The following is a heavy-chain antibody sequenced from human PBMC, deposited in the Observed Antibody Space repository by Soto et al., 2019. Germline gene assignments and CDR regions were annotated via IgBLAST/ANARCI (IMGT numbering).Heavy chain of an antibody. CDR2: ISGSGGST. D-gene: IGHD4-17*01. CDR3: AKDLFGGDYDTPRYFDL. Sequence: GGSLRLSCAASGFTFSSYAMSWVRQAPGKGLEWVSAISGSGGSTYYADSVKGRFTISRDNSKNTLYLQMNSLRAEDTAVYYCAKDLFGGDYDTPRYFDLWGRGTLVTVSS. J-gene: IGHJ2*01. CDR1: GFTFSSYA. V-gene: IGHV3-23*01.